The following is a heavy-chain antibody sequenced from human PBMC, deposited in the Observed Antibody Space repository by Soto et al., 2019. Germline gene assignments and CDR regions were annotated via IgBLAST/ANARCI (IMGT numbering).Heavy chain of an antibody. CDR1: GFTFSSYS. J-gene: IGHJ6*02. CDR3: VRENYYYGMDV. Sequence: GGSLRLSCAASGFTFSSYSMNWVRQAPGKGLEWVSVIKSGGNTNYADSVEGRFTISRDNSKNTVYLQMNSLRGEDTAVYYCVRENYYYGMDVWGQGTRVTVSS. CDR2: IKSGGNT. V-gene: IGHV3-66*01.